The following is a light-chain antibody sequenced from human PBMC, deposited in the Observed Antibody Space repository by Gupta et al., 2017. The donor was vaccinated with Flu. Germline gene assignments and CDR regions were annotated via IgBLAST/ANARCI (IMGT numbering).Light chain of an antibody. J-gene: IGKJ2*04. CDR1: QSLQHSNGYNF. V-gene: IGKV2-28*01. CDR2: LSS. CDR3: KQALQTLCN. Sequence: DIVMTQSPLSLPVTPGEPASISCRSSQSLQHSNGYNFLDWYVQKPGQSPQLLIYLSSHRAAGVPDRFSGSGSGTDFTLIISRVEAEDVGVYYCKQALQTLCNFGQGTKVDIK.